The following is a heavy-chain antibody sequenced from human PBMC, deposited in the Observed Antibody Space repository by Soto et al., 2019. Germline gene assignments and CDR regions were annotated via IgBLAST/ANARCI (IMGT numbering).Heavy chain of an antibody. CDR2: INPSGGST. J-gene: IGHJ5*02. Sequence: GASVKVSCKASGYTFTSYYMHWVRQAPGQGLEWMGIINPSGGSTSYAQKFQGRVTMTRDTSTSTVYMELSSLRSEDTAVYYCARHSSSWYVGDWFDPWGQGTLVTVSS. D-gene: IGHD6-13*01. CDR3: ARHSSSWYVGDWFDP. CDR1: GYTFTSYY. V-gene: IGHV1-46*01.